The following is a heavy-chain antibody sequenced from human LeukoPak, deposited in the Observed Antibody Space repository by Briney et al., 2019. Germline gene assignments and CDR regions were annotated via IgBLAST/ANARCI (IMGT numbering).Heavy chain of an antibody. J-gene: IGHJ3*02. D-gene: IGHD1-14*01. CDR2: IYYSGST. CDR1: DGSISSYY. Sequence: SETLSLTCTVSDGSISSYYWSWIRQPPGKGLEWIGYIYYSGSTNYNPSLKSRVTISVDTSKNQFSLKLSSVTAADTAVYYCARLQPAFDIWGQGTMVTVSS. CDR3: ARLQPAFDI. V-gene: IGHV4-59*08.